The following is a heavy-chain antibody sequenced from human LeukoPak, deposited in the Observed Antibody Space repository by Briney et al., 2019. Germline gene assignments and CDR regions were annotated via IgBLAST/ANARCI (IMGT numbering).Heavy chain of an antibody. CDR1: GGSISSSSYY. V-gene: IGHV4-39*07. CDR2: IYYSGST. J-gene: IGHJ6*03. D-gene: IGHD2-2*01. CDR3: AKESSCSSTSCSFYYYYYYMDV. Sequence: SETLSLTCTVSGGSISSSSYYWGWIRQPPGKGLEWIGSIYYSGSTYYNPSLKSRVTISVDTSKNQFSLKLSSVTAADTAVYYCAKESSCSSTSCSFYYYYYYMDVWGNGTTVTVSS.